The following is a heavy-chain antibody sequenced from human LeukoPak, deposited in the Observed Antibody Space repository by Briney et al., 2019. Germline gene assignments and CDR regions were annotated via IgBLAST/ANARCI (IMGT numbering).Heavy chain of an antibody. D-gene: IGHD3-22*01. V-gene: IGHV1-18*01. Sequence: ASVKVSCKASGYTFTSYGISWVRQAPGQGLEWMGWISAYNGNTNFAQKLQGRVTMTTDTSTSTAYMELRSLRSDDTAVYYCARDSYYYDSSGSDYWGRGTLVTVSS. CDR1: GYTFTSYG. CDR3: ARDSYYYDSSGSDY. J-gene: IGHJ4*02. CDR2: ISAYNGNT.